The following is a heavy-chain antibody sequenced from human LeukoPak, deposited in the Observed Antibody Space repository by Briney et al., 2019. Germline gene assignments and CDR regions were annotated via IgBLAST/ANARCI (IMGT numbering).Heavy chain of an antibody. J-gene: IGHJ4*02. CDR1: GSTLTEFS. CDR3: VRDILTGFDY. Sequence: ASVKVSCKVSGSTLTEFSMHWVRQAPGNGLEWMGGFDPDDGKTIYAQKFQGRLTMTEDTPTDTAYMALSSLRFEATAVYYCVRDILTGFDYWGQGTLVTVSS. D-gene: IGHD3-9*01. CDR2: FDPDDGKT. V-gene: IGHV1-24*01.